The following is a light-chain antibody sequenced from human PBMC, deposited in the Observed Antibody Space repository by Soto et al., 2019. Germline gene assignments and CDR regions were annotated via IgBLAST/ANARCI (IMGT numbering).Light chain of an antibody. CDR2: EDN. V-gene: IGLV6-57*04. CDR3: QSYDISNGKV. J-gene: IGLJ2*01. Sequence: LTQPHSVSESPGKTVTISCTRSSGSIASNYVQWYQQRPGSAPTTVIYEDNQRPSGVPDRFSGSIDSSSNSASLTISGLKTEDEADYYCQSYDISNGKVFGGGTKLTVL. CDR1: SGSIASNY.